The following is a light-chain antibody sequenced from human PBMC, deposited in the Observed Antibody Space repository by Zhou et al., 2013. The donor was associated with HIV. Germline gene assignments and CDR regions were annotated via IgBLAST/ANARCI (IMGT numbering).Light chain of an antibody. CDR2: GAS. CDR3: QQYGTSPWT. Sequence: EIVLTQSPGTVSLSPGERATLSCRASQSITRSFLAWYQQKPSQAPRLLIYGASSRATGIPDRFSGSGSGTDFTLTITRLEPEDFAAYFCQQYGTSPWTFGQGTKVEIK. J-gene: IGKJ1*01. CDR1: QSITRSF. V-gene: IGKV3-20*01.